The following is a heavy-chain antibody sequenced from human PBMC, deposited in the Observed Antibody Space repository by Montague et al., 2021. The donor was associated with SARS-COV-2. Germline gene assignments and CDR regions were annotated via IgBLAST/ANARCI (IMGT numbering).Heavy chain of an antibody. CDR3: ARGVSYYDFWSGYDYGMDV. V-gene: IGHV4-59*01. J-gene: IGHJ6*02. CDR2: IYYSGST. D-gene: IGHD3-3*01. Sequence: SETLSLTCTVSGGSISSYYWSWIRQPPGKGLEWIGYIYYSGSTNYNPSFKSRVTISVDTSKNQFSLKLSSVTAADTAVYYCARGVSYYDFWSGYDYGMDVWGQGTTVTVSS. CDR1: GGSISSYY.